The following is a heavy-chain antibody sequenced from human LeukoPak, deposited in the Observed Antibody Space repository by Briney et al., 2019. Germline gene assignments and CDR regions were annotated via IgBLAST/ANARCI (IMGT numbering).Heavy chain of an antibody. CDR3: TRQAIVGGSYNYFDY. V-gene: IGHV3-49*04. CDR2: IRSKAYGGTT. D-gene: IGHD1-26*01. CDR1: GFTFGDYA. Sequence: GWSLRLSCTASGFTFGDYAMSWVRQAPGKGLEWVGFIRSKAYGGTTEYAASVKGRFTISRDDSKSIAYLQMNSLKTEDTAVYYCTRQAIVGGSYNYFDYWGQGTLVTVSS. J-gene: IGHJ4*02.